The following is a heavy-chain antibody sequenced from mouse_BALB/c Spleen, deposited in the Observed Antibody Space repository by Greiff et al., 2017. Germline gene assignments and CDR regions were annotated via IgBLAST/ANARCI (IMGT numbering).Heavy chain of an antibody. CDR1: GYTFTSYY. Sequence: VQLKQSGPELVKPGASVRISCKASGYTFTSYYIHWVKQRPGQGLEWIGWIYPGNVNTKYNEKFKGKATLTADKSSSTAYMQLSSLTSEDSAVYFCARGAEAYWGQGTLVTVSA. CDR2: IYPGNVNT. CDR3: ARGAEAY. V-gene: IGHV1S56*01. J-gene: IGHJ3*01.